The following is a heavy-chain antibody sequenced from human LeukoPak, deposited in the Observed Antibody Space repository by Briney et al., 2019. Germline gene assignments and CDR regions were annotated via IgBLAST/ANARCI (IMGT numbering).Heavy chain of an antibody. CDR1: GGSISSSDYH. CDR3: ARLYTHWSPFDG. Sequence: PSEALSLTCSVSGGSISSSDYHWGWIRQPPGKGLEWIGSIYYSGNTVYNPALKSRVTISIDSPKNQVSLKLSSVTAADTAVYYCARLYTHWSPFDGWGQGTLVTVSS. V-gene: IGHV4-39*01. CDR2: IYYSGNT. D-gene: IGHD1-1*01. J-gene: IGHJ4*02.